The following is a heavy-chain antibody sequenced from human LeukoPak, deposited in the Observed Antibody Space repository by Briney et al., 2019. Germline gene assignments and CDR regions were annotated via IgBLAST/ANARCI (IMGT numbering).Heavy chain of an antibody. V-gene: IGHV3-11*01. Sequence: GGSLRLSCAASGFTFSDYYMSWIRQAPGKGLEWVSYISSSGSIIYYADSVKGGFTISRDNAKNSQYLQMNRLRAEDTAVYYCARERYSGSYPLGYWGQGTLVTVSS. CDR2: ISSSGSII. CDR3: ARERYSGSYPLGY. J-gene: IGHJ4*02. D-gene: IGHD1-26*01. CDR1: GFTFSDYY.